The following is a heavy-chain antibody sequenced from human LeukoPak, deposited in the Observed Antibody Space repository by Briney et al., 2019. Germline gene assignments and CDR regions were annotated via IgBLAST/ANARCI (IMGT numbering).Heavy chain of an antibody. CDR3: ASGRARYCSSTSCATGDAFDI. V-gene: IGHV4-59*01. D-gene: IGHD2-2*01. CDR2: IYYRGST. J-gene: IGHJ3*02. Sequence: KPSEALSLTCSVSGGSISSYYWSWIRQSPGKGLEWIGYIYYRGSTNYNPSLKSRVTISVDTSKNQFSLKLSSVTAADTAVYYCASGRARYCSSTSCATGDAFDIWGQGTMVTVSS. CDR1: GGSISSYY.